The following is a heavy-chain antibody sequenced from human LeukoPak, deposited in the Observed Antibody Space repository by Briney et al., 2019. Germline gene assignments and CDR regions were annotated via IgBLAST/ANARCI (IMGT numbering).Heavy chain of an antibody. D-gene: IGHD3-10*02. CDR3: AELGITMIGGV. J-gene: IGHJ6*04. Sequence: GGSPRLSCAASGFTVSSNYMSWVRQAPGKGLECVSVIYSGGNTYYADSVKGRFTISRDNSKNTLYLQMNSLRAEDTAVYYCAELGITMIGGVWGKGTTVTISS. V-gene: IGHV3-66*01. CDR1: GFTVSSNY. CDR2: IYSGGNT.